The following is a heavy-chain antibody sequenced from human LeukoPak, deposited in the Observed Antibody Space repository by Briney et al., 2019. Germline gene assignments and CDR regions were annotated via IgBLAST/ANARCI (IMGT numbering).Heavy chain of an antibody. D-gene: IGHD5-18*01. CDR3: AKGYSYGQGRQYFDY. CDR2: ISSSDGST. Sequence: QSGGSLRLSCAASGFTFSSYAMSWVRQAPGKGLEWVSAISSSDGSTYYADSVKGRSTISRDNSKNTLYLQMNSLRAEDTAVYYCAKGYSYGQGRQYFDYWGQGTLVTVSS. CDR1: GFTFSSYA. V-gene: IGHV3-23*01. J-gene: IGHJ4*02.